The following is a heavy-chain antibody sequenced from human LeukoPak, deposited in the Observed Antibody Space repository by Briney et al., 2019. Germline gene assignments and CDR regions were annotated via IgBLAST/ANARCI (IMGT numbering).Heavy chain of an antibody. V-gene: IGHV3-7*01. D-gene: IGHD2-2*01. J-gene: IGHJ5*02. CDR1: GFTLSSYW. CDR2: IKQDGSEK. CDR3: ARAAKPDCSSTSCYLNWFDP. Sequence: GGSLRLSCAASGFTLSSYWMSWVRQAPGKGLEWVANIKQDGSEKYYVDSVKGRFTISRDNAKNSLYLQMNSLRAEDTAVYYCARAAKPDCSSTSCYLNWFDPWGQGTLVTVSS.